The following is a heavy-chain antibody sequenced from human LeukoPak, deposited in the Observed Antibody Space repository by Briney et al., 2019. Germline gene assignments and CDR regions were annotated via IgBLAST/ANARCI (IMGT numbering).Heavy chain of an antibody. V-gene: IGHV1-69*05. CDR3: AITYCGGDCYSGGNWFDP. Sequence: SVKVSCKASGGTFSSYAISWVRQAPGQGLEWMERIIPIFGTANYAQKFQGRVTITTDESTSTAYMELSSLRSEDTAVYYCAITYCGGDCYSGGNWFDPWGQGTLVTVSS. CDR2: IIPIFGTA. D-gene: IGHD2-21*02. CDR1: GGTFSSYA. J-gene: IGHJ5*02.